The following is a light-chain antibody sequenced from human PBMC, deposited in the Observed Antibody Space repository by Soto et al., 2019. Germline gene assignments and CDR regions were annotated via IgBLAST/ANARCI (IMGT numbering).Light chain of an antibody. Sequence: DIVMTQSPLSLPVTPGEPASISCRSSQSLLYENGYTYFDWYVQKPGQPPQLLIYLGSNRPSGVXDXXIGRVSGTDFTVIISRVETEDVGVYYCMQALKPPYTFGQGTKLDIK. CDR3: MQALKPPYT. CDR2: LGS. V-gene: IGKV2-28*01. CDR1: QSLLYENGYTY. J-gene: IGKJ2*01.